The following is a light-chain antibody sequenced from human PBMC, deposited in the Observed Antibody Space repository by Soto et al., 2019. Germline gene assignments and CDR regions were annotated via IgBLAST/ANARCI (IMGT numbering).Light chain of an antibody. V-gene: IGKV1-5*01. Sequence: DIQMTQSPSTLSASVGDRVTITCRASQSISSWLAWYQQKPGKAPKLLIYDASSLESGVPSRFSGSGSGTEVTLTISSLQPDDFATYYCQQYNSYSPLFGQGTKLEIK. CDR3: QQYNSYSPL. J-gene: IGKJ2*01. CDR1: QSISSW. CDR2: DAS.